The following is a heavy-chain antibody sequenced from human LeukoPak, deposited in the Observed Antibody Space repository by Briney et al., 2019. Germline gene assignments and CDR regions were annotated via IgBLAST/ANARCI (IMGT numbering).Heavy chain of an antibody. CDR2: INPSGGDT. D-gene: IGHD1-26*01. Sequence: ASVKVSCKASGYTFTSNYIHWVRQAPGQGLEWMGIINPSGGDTSYAQKFQGRVTMTRDTSTGTVYMDLTSLRSEDTAVYYCARDRLGGTYFFDYWGQGTLVTVSS. V-gene: IGHV1-46*01. CDR3: ARDRLGGTYFFDY. CDR1: GYTFTSNY. J-gene: IGHJ4*02.